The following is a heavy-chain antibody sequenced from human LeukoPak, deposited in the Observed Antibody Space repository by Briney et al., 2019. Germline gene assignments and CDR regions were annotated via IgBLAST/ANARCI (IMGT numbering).Heavy chain of an antibody. Sequence: ASVTVSYKASGYTFTDYYIHGVRQAPGQGLEGMGWIKLNSGGTKYAQKFQGRVTITRETAIRTAYMELNSLRSDDTAVYYCASSTVTPFDYWGQGTLVTVSS. J-gene: IGHJ4*01. V-gene: IGHV1-2*02. CDR2: IKLNSGGT. CDR1: GYTFTDYY. D-gene: IGHD4-17*01. CDR3: ASSTVTPFDY.